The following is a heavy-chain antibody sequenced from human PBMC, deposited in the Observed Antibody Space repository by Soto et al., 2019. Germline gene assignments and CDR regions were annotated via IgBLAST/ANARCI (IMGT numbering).Heavy chain of an antibody. CDR2: INHSGST. V-gene: IGHV4-34*01. J-gene: IGHJ5*02. CDR3: ARNHPTSYYYGSGSYPNWFDP. CDR1: GGSFSGYY. Sequence: TSETLSLTCAVYGGSFSGYYWSWIRQPPGKGLEWIGEINHSGSTNYNPSLKSRVTISVDTSKNQFSLKLSSVTAADTAVYYCARNHPTSYYYGSGSYPNWFDPWGQGTLVTVSS. D-gene: IGHD3-10*01.